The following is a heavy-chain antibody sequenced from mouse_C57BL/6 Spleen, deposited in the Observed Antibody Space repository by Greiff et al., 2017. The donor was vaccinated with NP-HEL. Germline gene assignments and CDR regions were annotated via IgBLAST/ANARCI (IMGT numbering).Heavy chain of an antibody. CDR2: IWSGGST. D-gene: IGHD1-1*01. CDR3: AKNILGYYYAMDY. Sequence: VQLQQSGPGLVQPSQSLSITCTVSGFSLTSYGVHWVRQSPGKGLEWLGVIWSGGSTDYNAAFMSRMSITKDNSKSQVFFKMNSLQADDTAIYYCAKNILGYYYAMDYWGQGTSVTVSS. V-gene: IGHV2-5*01. CDR1: GFSLTSYG. J-gene: IGHJ4*01.